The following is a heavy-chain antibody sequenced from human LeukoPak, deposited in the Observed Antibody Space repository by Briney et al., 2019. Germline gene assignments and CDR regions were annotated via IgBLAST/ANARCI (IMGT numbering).Heavy chain of an antibody. V-gene: IGHV4-39*01. CDR3: VRRNYHSGRVDT. Sequence: SETLSLTCTVSGGSISSSDYLWGWVRQPPGKGLEWIGDLYYDGVSSYNPSLKSRVTISVDTSKNQFSLKLTSVTAADTAVYYCVRRNYHSGRVDTWGQGTLVTVSS. CDR2: LYYDGVS. J-gene: IGHJ5*02. CDR1: GGSISSSDYL. D-gene: IGHD3-10*01.